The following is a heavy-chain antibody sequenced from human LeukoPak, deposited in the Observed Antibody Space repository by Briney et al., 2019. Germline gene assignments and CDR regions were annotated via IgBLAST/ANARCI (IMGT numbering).Heavy chain of an antibody. V-gene: IGHV3-23*01. CDR1: GFTFSSYA. CDR2: IGGSGGRT. CDR3: ATGQFGVLIIGYYYYYLDV. Sequence: GGSLRLSCAASGFTFSSYAMSWVRQAPGKGLEWVSGIGGSGGRTYYADSVKGRFTISRDNSENTLYLQMNSLRAEDTAVYYCATGQFGVLIIGYYYYYLDVWGKGTTVTVSS. J-gene: IGHJ6*03. D-gene: IGHD3-3*01.